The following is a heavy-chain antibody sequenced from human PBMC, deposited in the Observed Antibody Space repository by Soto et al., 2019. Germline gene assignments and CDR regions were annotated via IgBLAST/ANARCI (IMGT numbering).Heavy chain of an antibody. CDR3: ARDYEVAGYGDYAVFDY. J-gene: IGHJ4*02. Sequence: EVQLVESGGGLVKPGGSLRLSCAASGFTFSSYSMNWVRQAPGKGLEWVSSISSSSSYIYYADSVKGRFTISRDNAKNSRYLQMNSLRAEDTAVYYCARDYEVAGYGDYAVFDYWGQGTLVTVSS. V-gene: IGHV3-21*01. CDR2: ISSSSSYI. D-gene: IGHD4-17*01. CDR1: GFTFSSYS.